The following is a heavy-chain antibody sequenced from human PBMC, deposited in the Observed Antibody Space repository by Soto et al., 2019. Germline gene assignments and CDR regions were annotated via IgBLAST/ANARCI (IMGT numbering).Heavy chain of an antibody. J-gene: IGHJ3*02. CDR2: IKQDGSEK. V-gene: IGHV3-7*03. CDR3: ASLDDAFDI. CDR1: GFTFSSYW. Sequence: GVSLRLSCAASGFTFSSYWMSWVRQAPGKGLEWVANIKQDGSEKYYVDSVKGRFTISRDNAKNSLYLQMNSRRAEDTAVYYCASLDDAFDIWGQGTMVTVSS.